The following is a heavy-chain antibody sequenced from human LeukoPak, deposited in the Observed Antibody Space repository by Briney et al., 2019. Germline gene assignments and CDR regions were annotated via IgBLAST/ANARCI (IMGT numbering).Heavy chain of an antibody. CDR2: ISYDGSNK. CDR1: GFTFSSYG. Sequence: GGSLRLSCAASGFTFSSYGMHWVRQAPGKGLEWVAVISYDGSNKYYADSVKGRFTISRDNSKNTLYLQMNSLRAEDTAVYYCAKWRTRGYYMDVWGEGTTVTISS. J-gene: IGHJ6*03. CDR3: AKWRTRGYYMDV. V-gene: IGHV3-30*18. D-gene: IGHD1-14*01.